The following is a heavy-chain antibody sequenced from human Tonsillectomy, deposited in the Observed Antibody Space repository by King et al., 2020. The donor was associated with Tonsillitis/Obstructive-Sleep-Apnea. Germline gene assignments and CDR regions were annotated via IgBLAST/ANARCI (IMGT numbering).Heavy chain of an antibody. CDR1: GFTFSSYA. Sequence: VQLVESGGGLVQPGGSLRLSCAASGFTFSSYAMSWVRQAPGKGLEWVSAISGSGGSTYYADSVKGRFTISRGNSKNTLYLQMNSLRAEDTAVYYCAKARDTMVQGARRWFDPWGQGTLVTVSS. CDR2: ISGSGGST. D-gene: IGHD3-10*01. CDR3: AKARDTMVQGARRWFDP. J-gene: IGHJ5*02. V-gene: IGHV3-23*04.